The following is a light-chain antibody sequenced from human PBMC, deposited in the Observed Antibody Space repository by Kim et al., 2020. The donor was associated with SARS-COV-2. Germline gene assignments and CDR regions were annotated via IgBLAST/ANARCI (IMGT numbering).Light chain of an antibody. CDR2: AAS. CDR3: QQYYSYPVT. Sequence: AIRMTQSPSSFSASTGDRVTITCRASQGISSYLAWYQQKPGKAPKLLIYAASTLQSGVPSRFSGSGSGTDFTLTISCLQSEXFATYYCQQYYSYPVTFGQGTKVDIK. J-gene: IGKJ1*01. V-gene: IGKV1-8*01. CDR1: QGISSY.